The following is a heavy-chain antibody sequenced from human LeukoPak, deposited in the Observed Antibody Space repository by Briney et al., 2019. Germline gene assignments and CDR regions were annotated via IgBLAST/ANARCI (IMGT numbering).Heavy chain of an antibody. CDR3: ARDLKYYYGSGSYDY. CDR2: VSTSGGGT. CDR1: GFNFSSYA. D-gene: IGHD3-10*01. J-gene: IGHJ4*02. V-gene: IGHV3-23*01. Sequence: HTGRSLRLSCAASGFNFSSYAMTWVRQAPGKGLEWVSTVSTSGGGTYYADSVKGRFTISRDNSKNTLYLQMNSLRAEDTAVYYRARDLKYYYGSGSYDYWGQGTLVTVSS.